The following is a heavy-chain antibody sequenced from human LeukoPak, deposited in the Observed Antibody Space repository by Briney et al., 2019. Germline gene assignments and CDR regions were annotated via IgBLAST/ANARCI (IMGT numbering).Heavy chain of an antibody. CDR2: IYYSGST. Sequence: LGWIGYIYYSGSTNYNPSLKSRVTISVDTSKNQFSLKLSSVTAADTAVYYCAREVIGDYIDYWGQGTLVTVSS. V-gene: IGHV4-59*01. CDR3: AREVIGDYIDY. J-gene: IGHJ4*02. D-gene: IGHD2/OR15-2a*01.